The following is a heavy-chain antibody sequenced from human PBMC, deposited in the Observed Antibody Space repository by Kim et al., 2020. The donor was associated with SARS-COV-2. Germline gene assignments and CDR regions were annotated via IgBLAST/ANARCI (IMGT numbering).Heavy chain of an antibody. J-gene: IGHJ4*02. D-gene: IGHD5-18*01. Sequence: SETLSLTCTVSGGSISSSSYYWGWIRQPPGKGLEWIGSIYYSGSTYYNPSLKSRVTISVDTSKNQFSLKLSSVTAADTAVYYCARASYVGGSGYTNWGQGTLVTVSS. V-gene: IGHV4-39*01. CDR3: ARASYVGGSGYTN. CDR1: GGSISSSSYY. CDR2: IYYSGST.